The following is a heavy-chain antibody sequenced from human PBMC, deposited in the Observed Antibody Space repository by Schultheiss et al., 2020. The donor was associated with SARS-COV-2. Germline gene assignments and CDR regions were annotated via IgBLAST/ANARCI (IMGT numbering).Heavy chain of an antibody. Sequence: GGSLRLSCAASGFTFSDHYMDWVRQAPGKGLEWVGRTRNKANSYTTEYAASVKGRFTISRDDSKNSLYLQMNSLKTEDTAVYYCARATYYYDSSGYGFDYWGQGTLVTVSS. J-gene: IGHJ4*02. CDR3: ARATYYYDSSGYGFDY. CDR2: TRNKANSYTT. V-gene: IGHV3-72*01. CDR1: GFTFSDHY. D-gene: IGHD3-22*01.